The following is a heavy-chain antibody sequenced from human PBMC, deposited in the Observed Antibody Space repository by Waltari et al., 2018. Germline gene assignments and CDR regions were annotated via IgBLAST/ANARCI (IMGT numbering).Heavy chain of an antibody. CDR1: GFTVSSYE. D-gene: IGHD3-22*01. CDR2: SSRSGSII. CDR3: AMVSYDTSGYISLGFDY. J-gene: IGHJ4*02. V-gene: IGHV3-48*03. Sequence: EVQLVESGGGLVQPGGSLRLSCAASGFTVSSYEMNWVRQAPGKGLEWVSYSSRSGSIIYYADSVKGRFTVSRDNAKNSLYLQMNNLRAEDTALYSCAMVSYDTSGYISLGFDYWGQGTLVTVSS.